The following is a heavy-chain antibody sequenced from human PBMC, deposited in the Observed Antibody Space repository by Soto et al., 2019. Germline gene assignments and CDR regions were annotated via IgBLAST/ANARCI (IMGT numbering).Heavy chain of an antibody. J-gene: IGHJ4*02. Sequence: QVQLVESGGGVVQPGRSLRLSCAASGFTFSSYGMHWVRQAPGKGLEWVAVISYDGSNKYYADSVKGRFTISRDNSKNTLNMQMNSLRAENRAVYYCTKVGSMVRVITRLDYWGQGTLVTVSS. D-gene: IGHD3-10*01. V-gene: IGHV3-30*18. CDR2: ISYDGSNK. CDR1: GFTFSSYG. CDR3: TKVGSMVRVITRLDY.